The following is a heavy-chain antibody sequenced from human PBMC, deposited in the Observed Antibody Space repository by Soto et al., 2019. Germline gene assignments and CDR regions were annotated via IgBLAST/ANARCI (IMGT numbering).Heavy chain of an antibody. J-gene: IGHJ4*02. V-gene: IGHV1-8*01. CDR3: ARGQIYCSGGSCYGVYGFDY. Sequence: ASVKVSCKASGYTFTSYDINWVRQATGQGLEWMGWMNPNSGNTGYAQKFQGRVTMTRNTSISTAYMELSSLRSEDTAVYYCARGQIYCSGGSCYGVYGFDYWGQGTLVIVSS. CDR1: GYTFTSYD. D-gene: IGHD2-15*01. CDR2: MNPNSGNT.